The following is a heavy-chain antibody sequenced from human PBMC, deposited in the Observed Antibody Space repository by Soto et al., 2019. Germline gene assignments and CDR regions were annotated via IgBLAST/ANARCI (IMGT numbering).Heavy chain of an antibody. CDR1: GGTFSSYA. J-gene: IGHJ6*02. D-gene: IGHD3-3*01. Sequence: SVKVSCKASGGTFSSYAISWVRQAPGQGLEWMGGIIPIFGTANYAQKFQGRVTITADESTSTAYMELSSLRSEDTAVYYCARDVFFTLPRFWSGYYYYYGMDVWGQGTTVTVSS. V-gene: IGHV1-69*13. CDR2: IIPIFGTA. CDR3: ARDVFFTLPRFWSGYYYYYGMDV.